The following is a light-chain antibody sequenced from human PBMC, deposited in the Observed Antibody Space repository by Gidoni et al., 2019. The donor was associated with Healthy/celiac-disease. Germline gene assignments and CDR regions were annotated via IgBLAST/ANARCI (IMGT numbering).Light chain of an antibody. CDR2: LGA. J-gene: IGKJ3*01. Sequence: DIVMTQSPLSRPVTPGEPASISCSSSQSLLHSNGYNYLDWYLQKPGQSPQLLIYLGANRASGVPDRFSGSGSGTDFTLKISRVEAEDVGVYYCMQALQTIFTFGPGTKVDIK. V-gene: IGKV2-28*01. CDR3: MQALQTIFT. CDR1: QSLLHSNGYNY.